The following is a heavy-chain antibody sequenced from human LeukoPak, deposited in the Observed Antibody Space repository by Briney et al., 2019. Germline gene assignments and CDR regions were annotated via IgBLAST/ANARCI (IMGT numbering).Heavy chain of an antibody. CDR2: IYYSGST. CDR3: ARADYGSGSYHFDY. D-gene: IGHD3-10*01. V-gene: IGHV4-59*01. Sequence: PSETLSLTCTVSGGSISSYYWSWIRQPPGKGLEWIGYIYYSGSTNYNPSPKSRVTISVDTSKNQFSLKLSSVTAADTAVYYCARADYGSGSYHFDYWGQGTLVTVSS. CDR1: GGSISSYY. J-gene: IGHJ4*02.